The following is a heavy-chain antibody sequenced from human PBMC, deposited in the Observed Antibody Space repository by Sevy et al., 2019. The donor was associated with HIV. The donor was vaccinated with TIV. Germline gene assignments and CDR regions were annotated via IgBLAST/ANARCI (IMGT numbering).Heavy chain of an antibody. D-gene: IGHD3-22*01. CDR2: TSAYNANT. CDR1: GYTFTRYG. Sequence: ASVKVSCKASGYTFTRYGITWVRQAPGQGLEWMGWTSAYNANTNYAQKVQGRVTMTTDRSTSTAYMELRSLRSDDTAMYYCARDRNNYDSSGYPNGMDVWGQGTTVTVSS. V-gene: IGHV1-18*01. J-gene: IGHJ6*02. CDR3: ARDRNNYDSSGYPNGMDV.